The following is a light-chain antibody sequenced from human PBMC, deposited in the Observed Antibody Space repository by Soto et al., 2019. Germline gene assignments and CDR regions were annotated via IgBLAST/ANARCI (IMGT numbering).Light chain of an antibody. CDR2: DVS. J-gene: IGLJ3*02. CDR3: SSYTTTSTWV. Sequence: SVLTQPASVSGSPGQSITLSCAGTSTDFGHNHVSWFQQHPGKAPKLMIYDVSSRPSGVSNRFSGSKSDNTASLTISGLQAEDEADYYCSSYTTTSTWVFGGGTKLTVL. V-gene: IGLV2-14*01. CDR1: STDFGHNH.